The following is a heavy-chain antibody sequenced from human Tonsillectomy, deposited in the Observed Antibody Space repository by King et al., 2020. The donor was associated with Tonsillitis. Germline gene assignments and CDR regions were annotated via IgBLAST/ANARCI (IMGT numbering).Heavy chain of an antibody. V-gene: IGHV1-8*01. Sequence: QLVQSGAEVKKPGASVKVSCKTSGYTFTSYNLYWVRQATGQGLEWMGWMNPGTGNTDFAQRFQGRVTMTRNTSISTAYMELTGLTSEDTAVYYCARGRSPTGYTSYCGLGTLVTVSS. CDR3: ARGRSPTGYTSY. CDR2: MNPGTGNT. J-gene: IGHJ4*02. CDR1: GYTFTSYN. D-gene: IGHD3-9*01.